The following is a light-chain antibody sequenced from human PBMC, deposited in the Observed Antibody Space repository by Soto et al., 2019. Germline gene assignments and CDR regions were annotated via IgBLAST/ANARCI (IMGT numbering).Light chain of an antibody. V-gene: IGKV3-20*01. Sequence: EIVLTQSPGTLSLSPGERATLSCRASQSIARNSIAWYQQKPGRAPRLLIYAPSTRATGIPDRFRGGGSETDFTLPISGLEPDDFAVFHCQQHGRLPITFGGGTRVEIK. CDR1: QSIARNS. CDR3: QQHGRLPIT. CDR2: APS. J-gene: IGKJ4*01.